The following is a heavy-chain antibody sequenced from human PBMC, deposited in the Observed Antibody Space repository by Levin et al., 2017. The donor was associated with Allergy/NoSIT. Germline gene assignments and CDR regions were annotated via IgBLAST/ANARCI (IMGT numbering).Heavy chain of an antibody. D-gene: IGHD6-13*01. CDR3: AGEPRSAFDI. V-gene: IGHV3-74*01. J-gene: IGHJ3*02. Sequence: LSLTCEASGFTFSDSWMHWVRQAPGKGLVWVSRINSDGSSTAYADSVKGRFTISRDNAKNTLYLKMNSLRAGDTAVYYCAGEPRSAFDIWGQGTMVTVSS. CDR2: INSDGSST. CDR1: GFTFSDSW.